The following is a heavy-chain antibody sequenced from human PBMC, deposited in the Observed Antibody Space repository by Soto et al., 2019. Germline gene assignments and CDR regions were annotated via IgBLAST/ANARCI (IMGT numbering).Heavy chain of an antibody. J-gene: IGHJ4*02. CDR3: ATQISGYSGYDYLDY. V-gene: IGHV1-24*01. CDR2: FDPENGET. D-gene: IGHD5-12*01. Sequence: KGLEWMGRFDPENGETIYAQKYQGRVTMTEDTSTDTAYRELSSLRSEDTAVYYCATQISGYSGYDYLDYWGQGTLVTVSS.